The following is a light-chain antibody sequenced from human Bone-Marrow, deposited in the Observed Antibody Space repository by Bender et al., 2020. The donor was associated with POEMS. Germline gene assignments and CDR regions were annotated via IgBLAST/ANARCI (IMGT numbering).Light chain of an antibody. CDR1: TSDVGGHNY. CDR2: EVF. CDR3: CSYAGSLYV. J-gene: IGLJ1*01. Sequence: QSALTQPRSVSGSPGQSVTISCTGTTSDVGGHNYVPWYQHHPGKAPKLIIYEVFKRPSGVPDRFSGSKSGNTASLTISGLQAEDEADYYCCSYAGSLYVFGTGTTVTVL. V-gene: IGLV2-11*01.